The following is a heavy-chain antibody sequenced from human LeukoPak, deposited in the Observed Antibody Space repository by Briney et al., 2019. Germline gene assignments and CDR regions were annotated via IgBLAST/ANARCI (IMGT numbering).Heavy chain of an antibody. D-gene: IGHD3-22*01. Sequence: SETLSLTCAVYGGSFSGYYWSWVRQPPGKGLEWIGEINHSGSTNYNPSLKSRVTISVDTSKNQFSLKLSSVTAADTAVYYCARGPMIVVVIIPNAFDIWGQGTMVTVSS. CDR1: GGSFSGYY. V-gene: IGHV4-34*01. J-gene: IGHJ3*02. CDR3: ARGPMIVVVIIPNAFDI. CDR2: INHSGST.